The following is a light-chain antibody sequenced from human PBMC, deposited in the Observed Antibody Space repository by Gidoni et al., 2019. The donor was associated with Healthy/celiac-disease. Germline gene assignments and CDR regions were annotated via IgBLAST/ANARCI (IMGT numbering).Light chain of an antibody. CDR1: QSISSY. V-gene: IGKV1-39*01. CDR2: AAS. CDR3: QQSYSTSRT. J-gene: IGKJ2*01. Sequence: DIQMTQSPSSLSASVGDRVTITCRASQSISSYLNWYQQKPGKAPKLLIYAASSLQSGVPSRFSGSGSGTDVTLTISSLQPEDVATYYCQQSYSTSRTFGQXTKLEIK.